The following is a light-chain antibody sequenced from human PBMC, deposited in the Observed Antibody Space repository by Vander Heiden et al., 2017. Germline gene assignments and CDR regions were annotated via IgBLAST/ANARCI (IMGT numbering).Light chain of an antibody. CDR2: GAS. V-gene: IGKV3-20*01. CDR3: QQYGSSPPDLT. Sequence: VLSQSPGTLSLSPGERATLSCRASQSVSSSYLAWYQQKPGQAPRLLIYGASSRATGIPDRFSGSGSGTDFTLTISRLEPEDFAVYYCQQYGSSPPDLTFGGGTKVEIK. CDR1: QSVSSSY. J-gene: IGKJ4*01.